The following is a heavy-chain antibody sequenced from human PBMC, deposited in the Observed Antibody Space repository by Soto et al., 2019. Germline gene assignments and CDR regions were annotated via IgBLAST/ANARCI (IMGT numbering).Heavy chain of an antibody. D-gene: IGHD1-7*01. CDR2: ISYDGSNK. CDR1: GFTFSSYA. CDR3: ARDQGGTTLYYHGMDV. J-gene: IGHJ6*02. Sequence: QVQLVESGGGVVQPGRSLRLSCAASGFTFSSYAMHWVRQAPGQGLGWVALISYDGSNKYYADSVKGRFIISRDNSKNTLYLQMNSLTPEDTAVYHCARDQGGTTLYYHGMDVWGQGTTVTVSS. V-gene: IGHV3-30-3*01.